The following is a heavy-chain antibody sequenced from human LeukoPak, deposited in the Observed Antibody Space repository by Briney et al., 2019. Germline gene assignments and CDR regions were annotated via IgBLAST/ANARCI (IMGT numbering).Heavy chain of an antibody. Sequence: GGSLRLSCAASGFTFSSYWMHWVRQAPGKGLVWVSRINSDGSSTSYADSVKGRFTISRDNAKNTLYLQMYSLRPEDTAVYYCAKVAVRQQLRFPFDYWGQGTLVTVSS. D-gene: IGHD6-13*01. V-gene: IGHV3-74*01. CDR1: GFTFSSYW. J-gene: IGHJ4*02. CDR3: AKVAVRQQLRFPFDY. CDR2: INSDGSST.